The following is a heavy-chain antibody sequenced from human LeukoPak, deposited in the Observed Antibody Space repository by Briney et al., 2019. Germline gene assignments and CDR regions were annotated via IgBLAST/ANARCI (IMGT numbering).Heavy chain of an antibody. CDR1: GFTFSSYG. V-gene: IGHV3-33*01. Sequence: GGSLRLSCAASGFTFSSYGMHWVRQAPGKGLEWGAVIWYDGSNKYYADSVKGRFTISRDNSKNTLYLQMNSLRAEDTAVYYCASSETTVTTGTSFDYWGQGTLVTVSS. J-gene: IGHJ4*02. CDR2: IWYDGSNK. D-gene: IGHD4-17*01. CDR3: ASSETTVTTGTSFDY.